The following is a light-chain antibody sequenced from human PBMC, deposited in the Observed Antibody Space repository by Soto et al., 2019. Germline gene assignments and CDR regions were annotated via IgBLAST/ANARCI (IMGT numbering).Light chain of an antibody. CDR2: DAS. V-gene: IGKV3-11*01. J-gene: IGKJ1*01. Sequence: ENVLTHSPGTLSLSPVERATLSCMAIQSVGTYLAWYQQKPCQAPRLLIFDASKRATGIPARFSGSGSGTDFTLTISSLETEDLAVYYCQHRSNWPSWTFGAGTKVDIK. CDR3: QHRSNWPSWT. CDR1: QSVGTY.